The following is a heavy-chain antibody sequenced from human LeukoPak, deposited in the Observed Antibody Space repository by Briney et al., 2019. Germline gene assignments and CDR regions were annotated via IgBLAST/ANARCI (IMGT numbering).Heavy chain of an antibody. CDR3: AKGSSGYLVDL. V-gene: IGHV3-23*01. J-gene: IGHJ5*02. CDR1: GFIFNNYG. Sequence: GGSLRLSCAASGFIFNNYGLIWVRQAPGKGLEWVSAISNDGGGTNYADFVKGRFTISRDNSKNTLFLQMNSQRVEDTALYYCAKGSSGYLVDLWGQGTLVTVSS. CDR2: ISNDGGGT. D-gene: IGHD3-22*01.